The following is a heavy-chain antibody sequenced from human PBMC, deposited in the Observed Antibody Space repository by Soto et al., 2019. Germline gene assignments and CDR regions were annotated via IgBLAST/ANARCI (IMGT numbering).Heavy chain of an antibody. D-gene: IGHD5-12*01. CDR1: GYTFSSYH. CDR3: ARGVRGYSAYVPGY. V-gene: IGHV1-18*01. J-gene: IGHJ4*02. Sequence: GPSVKVSCKASGYTFSSYHITWVRQAPGQGLEWMGWISAYNGNTNYAQNLQGRVTMTTDPSTSTVYMELSSLRSEDTAVYYCARGVRGYSAYVPGYWGQGTLVTVSS. CDR2: ISAYNGNT.